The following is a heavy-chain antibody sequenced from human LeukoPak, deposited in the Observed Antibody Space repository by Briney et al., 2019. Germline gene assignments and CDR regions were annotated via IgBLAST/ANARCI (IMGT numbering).Heavy chain of an antibody. CDR1: GFTFSTSS. J-gene: IGHJ4*02. V-gene: IGHV3-48*04. CDR3: VREARESGGFDY. CDR2: ISSGSGTI. Sequence: GGSLRLSCAASGFTFSTSSMNWVRQAPGKGLEWISYISSGSGTIYYADSVKGRFTISRDNAKNSLYLQMNSLRAEDTAVYYCVREARESGGFDYWGQGTLVTVSS. D-gene: IGHD5-24*01.